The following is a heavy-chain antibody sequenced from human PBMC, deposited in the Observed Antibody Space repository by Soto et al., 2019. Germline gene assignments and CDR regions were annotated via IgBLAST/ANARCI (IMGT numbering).Heavy chain of an antibody. Sequence: GASVKVSCKASGYTFGNYYMHWVRQAPGQGLEWMGLINPSDQGIRYAQKFQGRVFMSTDTSTSTVYMELSSLRSDDTAVYYCSRVGPTYFQDSSGNYDAYWG. CDR2: INPSDQGI. J-gene: IGHJ4*01. CDR1: GYTFGNYY. CDR3: SRVGPTYFQDSSGNYDAY. D-gene: IGHD3-22*01. V-gene: IGHV1-46*01.